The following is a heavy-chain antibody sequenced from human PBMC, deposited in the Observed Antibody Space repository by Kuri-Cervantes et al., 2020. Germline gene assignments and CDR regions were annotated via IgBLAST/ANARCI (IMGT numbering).Heavy chain of an antibody. CDR1: GYTFTGYD. CDR3: ARVTHREVVPAEDY. J-gene: IGHJ4*02. D-gene: IGHD2-2*01. V-gene: IGHV1-8*01. Sequence: ASVKVSCKASGYTFTGYDINWVRQATGQGLEWMGWMNPNSGNTGYAQKFQGRVTMTTDTSTSTAYMELRSLRSDDTAVYYCARVTHREVVPAEDYWGQGTLVTVSS. CDR2: MNPNSGNT.